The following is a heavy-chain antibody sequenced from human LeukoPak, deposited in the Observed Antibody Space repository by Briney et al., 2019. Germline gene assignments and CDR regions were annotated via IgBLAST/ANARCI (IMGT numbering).Heavy chain of an antibody. CDR2: IYYSGST. V-gene: IGHV4-39*01. CDR1: GGSISSSSYH. J-gene: IGHJ5*02. D-gene: IGHD3-10*01. Sequence: SETLSLTCTVSGGSISSSSYHWGWIRQPPGKGLEWIGSIYYSGSTYYNPSLKSRVTISVDTSKNQFSLKLSSVTAADTAVYYCARGSMVRRFPNWFDPWGQGTLVTVSS. CDR3: ARGSMVRRFPNWFDP.